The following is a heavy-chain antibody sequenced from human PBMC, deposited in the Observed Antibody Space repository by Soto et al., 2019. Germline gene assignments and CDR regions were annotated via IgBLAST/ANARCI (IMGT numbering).Heavy chain of an antibody. V-gene: IGHV1-8*01. CDR1: GYTFTSYD. Sequence: GASVKVSCKASGYTFTSYDINWVRQATGQGLEWMGWMNPNSGNTGYAQKFQGRVTMTRNTSISTAYMELSSLRSEDTAAYYCASEELVTPNLHYFDYWGQGTLVTVSS. J-gene: IGHJ4*02. D-gene: IGHD1-26*01. CDR3: ASEELVTPNLHYFDY. CDR2: MNPNSGNT.